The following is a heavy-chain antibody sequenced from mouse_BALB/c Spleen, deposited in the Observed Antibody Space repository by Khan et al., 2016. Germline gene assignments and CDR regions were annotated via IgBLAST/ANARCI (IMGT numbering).Heavy chain of an antibody. CDR2: IDPANGNT. J-gene: IGHJ3*01. D-gene: IGHD2-2*01. V-gene: IGHV14-3*02. CDR1: GFNIKDTY. Sequence: EVQLQESGAELVKPGASVKLSCTATGFNIKDTYMHWVKQRPAQGLEWIGRIDPANGNTKYDPKFQGKATITADTSSNTAYLQLSSLTSEDSTVYYCACSPYGCDVGFAYWGQGTLVTVSA. CDR3: ACSPYGCDVGFAY.